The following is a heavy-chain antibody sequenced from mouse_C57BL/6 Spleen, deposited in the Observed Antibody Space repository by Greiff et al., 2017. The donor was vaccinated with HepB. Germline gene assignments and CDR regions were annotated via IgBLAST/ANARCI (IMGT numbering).Heavy chain of an antibody. CDR1: GFTFSSYT. CDR3: ARQGSITTVGAY. V-gene: IGHV5-9*01. CDR2: ISGGGGNT. J-gene: IGHJ3*01. D-gene: IGHD1-1*01. Sequence: EVMLVESGGGLVKPGGSLKLSCAASGFTFSSYTMSWVRQTPEKRLEWVATISGGGGNTYYPDSVKGRFTISRDNAKNTLYLQMSSLRSEDTALYYCARQGSITTVGAYWGQGTLVTVSA.